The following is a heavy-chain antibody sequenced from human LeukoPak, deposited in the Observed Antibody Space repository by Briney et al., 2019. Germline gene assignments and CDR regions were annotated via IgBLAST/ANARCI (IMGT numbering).Heavy chain of an antibody. CDR3: TRDALFGSGRTHLDF. Sequence: PGGSLRLSCAASEFTFNRYWMSWVRQAPGKGLEWVANIKHDGSEAHYVDSVKGRFTISRDNAKNSLSPQMNSLNVDDTGVYFCTRDALFGSGRTHLDFWSQGTLVSVSS. J-gene: IGHJ4*02. CDR1: EFTFNRYW. D-gene: IGHD3-10*01. CDR2: IKHDGSEA. V-gene: IGHV3-7*04.